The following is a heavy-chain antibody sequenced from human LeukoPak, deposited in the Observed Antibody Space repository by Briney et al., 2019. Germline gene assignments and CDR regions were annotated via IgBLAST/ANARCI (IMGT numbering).Heavy chain of an antibody. J-gene: IGHJ4*02. CDR2: ISWDGGST. CDR1: GFTFDDYT. V-gene: IGHV3-43*01. CDR3: AKSRSRCGGSCYFDY. Sequence: PGGSLRLSCAASGFTFDDYTMHWVRQAPGKGLEWVSLISWDGGSTYYVDSVKGRFTISRDNSKNSLYLQMNSLRTEDTALYYCAKSRSRCGGSCYFDYWGQGTLVTVSS. D-gene: IGHD2-15*01.